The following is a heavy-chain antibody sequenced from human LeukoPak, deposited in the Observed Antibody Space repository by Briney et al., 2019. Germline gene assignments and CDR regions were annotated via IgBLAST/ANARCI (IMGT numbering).Heavy chain of an antibody. CDR2: IKEDGTET. D-gene: IGHD5-24*01. J-gene: IGHJ4*02. CDR3: AKEGRSLQTY. CDR1: GFMFSSNW. V-gene: IGHV3-7*03. Sequence: GGSLRLSCAASGFMFSSNWMSWVRLAPGKGLEWLANIKEDGTETYYVDSVKGRFTISRDNAKNSLYLQMNSLRVEDTAVYYCAKEGRSLQTYWGQGTLVTVSS.